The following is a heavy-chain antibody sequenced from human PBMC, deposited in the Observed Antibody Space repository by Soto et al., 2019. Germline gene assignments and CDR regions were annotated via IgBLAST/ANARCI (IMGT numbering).Heavy chain of an antibody. CDR3: ARERLTGASFDY. CDR1: GFTFSSYA. CDR2: ISGSSSYI. Sequence: GGSLRLSCAASGFTFSSYAMSWVRQAPGKGLEWVSAISGSSSYIYYADSVKGRFTISRDNAKNSLYLQMNSLRAEDTAVYYCARERLTGASFDYWGQGTLVTVSS. D-gene: IGHD7-27*01. J-gene: IGHJ4*02. V-gene: IGHV3-21*01.